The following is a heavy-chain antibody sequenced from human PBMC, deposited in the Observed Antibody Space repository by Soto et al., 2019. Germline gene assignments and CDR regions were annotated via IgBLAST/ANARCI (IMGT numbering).Heavy chain of an antibody. CDR3: ARVQRGPMATITPDFDY. V-gene: IGHV4-34*01. CDR2: INHSGST. J-gene: IGHJ4*02. D-gene: IGHD5-12*01. Sequence: QMQLQQWGAGLLKPSETLSLTCAVYGGSFSGYYWSWIRQPPGKGLEWIGEINHSGSTNYNPSLKSRVTISVDTSKNQFSLKLSSVTAADTAVYYCARVQRGPMATITPDFDYWGQGTLVTVSS. CDR1: GGSFSGYY.